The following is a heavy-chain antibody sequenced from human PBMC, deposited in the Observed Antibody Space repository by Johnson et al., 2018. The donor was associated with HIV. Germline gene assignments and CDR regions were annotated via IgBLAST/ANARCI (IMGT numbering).Heavy chain of an antibody. V-gene: IGHV3-11*01. Sequence: GKGLEWVSHISSSGSTIYYADSVKGRFTISRDNAKKSLYLQMNSLRAEDTALYFCARGSRYCSGGSCPEAFDIWGQGTMVTVSS. CDR3: ARGSRYCSGGSCPEAFDI. CDR2: ISSSGSTI. D-gene: IGHD2-15*01. J-gene: IGHJ3*02.